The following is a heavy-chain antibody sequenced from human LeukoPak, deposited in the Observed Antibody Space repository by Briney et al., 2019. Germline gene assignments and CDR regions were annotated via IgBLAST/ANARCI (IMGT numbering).Heavy chain of an antibody. CDR3: ARDTPDTRELLGFDY. V-gene: IGHV1-69*01. D-gene: IGHD1-26*01. CDR2: IIPIFGTA. Sequence: SVKVSCKASGGTFSSYAISWERQAPGQRLEWMGGIIPIFGTANYAQKFQGRVTITADESTSTAYMELSSLRSEDTAVYYCARDTPDTRELLGFDYWGQGTLVTVSS. J-gene: IGHJ4*02. CDR1: GGTFSSYA.